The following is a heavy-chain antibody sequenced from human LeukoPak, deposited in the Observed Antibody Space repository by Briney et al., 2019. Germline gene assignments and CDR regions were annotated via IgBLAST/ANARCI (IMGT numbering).Heavy chain of an antibody. Sequence: SETLSLTCTVSGGSISSGSYYWSWIRQPAGKGLEWIGRIYTSGSTNYNPSLKSRVTISVDTSKNQFSLKLSSVTAADTAVYYCARAFSAFDIWGQGTMVTVSS. CDR1: GGSISSGSYY. CDR2: IYTSGST. CDR3: ARAFSAFDI. V-gene: IGHV4-61*02. J-gene: IGHJ3*02.